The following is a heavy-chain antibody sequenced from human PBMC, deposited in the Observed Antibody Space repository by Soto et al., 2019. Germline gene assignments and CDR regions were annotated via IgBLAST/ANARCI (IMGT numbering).Heavy chain of an antibody. V-gene: IGHV1-69*13. CDR3: ASSSGPGHYYGMDV. CDR2: IIPRSGTS. J-gene: IGHJ6*02. CDR1: GDTFSTYT. Sequence: GASVKVSCKASGDTFSTYTITWVRQAPGQGLEWMGGIIPRSGTSNYAQKFQGRVTITADESTSTAYMELSSLRSEDTAVYYCASSSGPGHYYGMDVWGQGTTVTVSS. D-gene: IGHD6-19*01.